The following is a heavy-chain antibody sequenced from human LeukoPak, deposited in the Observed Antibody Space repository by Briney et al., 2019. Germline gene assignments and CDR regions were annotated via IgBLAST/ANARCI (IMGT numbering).Heavy chain of an antibody. CDR1: GGSISSSSYY. CDR3: ASHTIAAAGTIDY. Sequence: SETLSLTCTVSGGSISSSSYYWGWIRQPPGKGLEWIGSIYYSGSTNYNPSLKSRVTISVDTSKNQFSLKLSSVTAADTAVYYCASHTIAAAGTIDYWGQGTLVTVSS. V-gene: IGHV4-39*07. J-gene: IGHJ4*02. D-gene: IGHD6-13*01. CDR2: IYYSGST.